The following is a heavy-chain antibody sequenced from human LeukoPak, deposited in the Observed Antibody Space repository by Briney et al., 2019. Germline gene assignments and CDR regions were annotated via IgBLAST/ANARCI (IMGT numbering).Heavy chain of an antibody. CDR2: INHSGST. CDR3: ARREYDFWSGYYRIFDY. V-gene: IGHV4-34*01. Sequence: SETLPLTCAVYGGSFSGYYWSWIRQPPGKGLEWIGEINHSGSTNYNPSLKSRVTISVDTSKNQFSLKLSSVTAADTAVYYCARREYDFWSGYYRIFDYWGQGTLVTVSS. J-gene: IGHJ4*02. CDR1: GGSFSGYY. D-gene: IGHD3-3*01.